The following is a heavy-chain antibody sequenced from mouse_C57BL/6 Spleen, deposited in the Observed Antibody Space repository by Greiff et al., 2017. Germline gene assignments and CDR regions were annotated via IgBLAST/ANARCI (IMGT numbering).Heavy chain of an antibody. CDR1: GYAFPNYL. D-gene: IGHD2-1*01. CDR2: INPGSGGN. J-gene: IGHJ4*01. Sequence: VKLVESGAELVRPGTSVKVSCKASGYAFPNYLLVWVTQRPGQGLEWSGVINPGSGGNNYNEKFKGKATLPADKYSSTAYTQLCSLTSKYAADEFGAKDCNFDYARDYWGQGTSVTVSA. V-gene: IGHV1-54*01. CDR3: AKDCNFDYARDY.